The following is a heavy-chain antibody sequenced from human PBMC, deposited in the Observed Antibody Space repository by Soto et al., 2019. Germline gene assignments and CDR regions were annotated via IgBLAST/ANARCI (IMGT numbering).Heavy chain of an antibody. CDR1: GGSFSGYY. V-gene: IGHV4-59*01. CDR3: ASIYYDSSAIDY. CDR2: IYYSGST. D-gene: IGHD3-22*01. Sequence: PSETLSLTCAVYGGSFSGYYWSWIRQPPGKGLEWIGYIYYSGSTNYNPSLKSRVTISVDTSKNQSSLKLSSVTAADTAVYYCASIYYDSSAIDYWGQGTLVTVSS. J-gene: IGHJ4*02.